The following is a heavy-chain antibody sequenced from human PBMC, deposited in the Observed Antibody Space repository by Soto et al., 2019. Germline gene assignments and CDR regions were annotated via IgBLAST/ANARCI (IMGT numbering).Heavy chain of an antibody. CDR2: ISYHGNNQ. J-gene: IGHJ4*02. Sequence: PGGSLRLSCAASGFTFKNNGMHWVRQAPGKGLEWVAIISYHGNNQFYADSVKGRFTISRDNSNNTLYLEMNNLGAEDTALYYCARGLTVLPRSTIDFWGQGALVTVSS. CDR3: ARGLTVLPRSTIDF. D-gene: IGHD2-8*01. V-gene: IGHV3-30*03. CDR1: GFTFKNNG.